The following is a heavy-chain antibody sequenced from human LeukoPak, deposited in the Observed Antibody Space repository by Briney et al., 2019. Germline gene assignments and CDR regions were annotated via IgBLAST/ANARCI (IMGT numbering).Heavy chain of an antibody. CDR2: IDSDGSST. V-gene: IGHV3-74*01. CDR3: SRDRRYGGMDV. CDR1: GFTFSSYW. Sequence: GGSLRLSCAASGFTFSSYWMHWVRQAPGEGLVWVSRIDSDGSSTSYADSVKGRFTISRDNAKNTLYLQLNSMRAEDTAVYYCSRDRRYGGMDVWGQGTTVTVSS. D-gene: IGHD3-10*01. J-gene: IGHJ6*02.